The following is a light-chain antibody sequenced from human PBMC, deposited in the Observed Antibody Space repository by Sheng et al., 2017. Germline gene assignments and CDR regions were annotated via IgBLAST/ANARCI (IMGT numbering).Light chain of an antibody. V-gene: IGKV1-39*01. Sequence: DIQMTQSPSSLSAFVGDRVTITCRASQSISSYLNWYQQKPGKTPNLLIYAASTLQSGVPSRFSGSGSGTDFILTISSLQPEDFATYYCQQSSSFPPTFGQGTKVEIK. J-gene: IGKJ1*01. CDR3: QQSSSFPPT. CDR1: QSISSY. CDR2: AAS.